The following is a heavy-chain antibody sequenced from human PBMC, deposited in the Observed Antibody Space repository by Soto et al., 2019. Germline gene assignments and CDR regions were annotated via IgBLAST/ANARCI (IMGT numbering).Heavy chain of an antibody. Sequence: GGSLRLSCTTSGFSFGDYAMTWVRQAPGKGLEWVGFIRNPGYGGTTEYATSVKGRFIISRDDSMSSAYLQLNSLKVDDSAVYYCVRGSFGYYGPWGQGTLVTSPQ. V-gene: IGHV3-49*04. CDR3: VRGSFGYYGP. D-gene: IGHD3-22*01. CDR2: IRNPGYGGTT. CDR1: GFSFGDYA. J-gene: IGHJ5*02.